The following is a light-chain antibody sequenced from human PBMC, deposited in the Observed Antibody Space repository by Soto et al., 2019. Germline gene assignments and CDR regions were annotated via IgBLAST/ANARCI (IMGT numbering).Light chain of an antibody. CDR2: GAS. CDR3: QQYNNWPFT. CDR1: HSVSAS. J-gene: IGKJ3*01. Sequence: VMTQCPATLSVSPGERATLSCRASHSVSASLAWYQQKPGQAPSLLIYGASTRGTGIPARCSGSGSGTEFTLPISSLQSEDFSVYYCQQYNNWPFTFGPGTKVDIK. V-gene: IGKV3-15*01.